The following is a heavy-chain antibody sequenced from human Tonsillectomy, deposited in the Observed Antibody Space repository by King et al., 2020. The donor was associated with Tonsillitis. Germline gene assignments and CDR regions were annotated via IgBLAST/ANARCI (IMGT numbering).Heavy chain of an antibody. CDR1: GYSFTRYD. D-gene: IGHD4-17*01. CDR2: MTPISGKT. J-gene: IGHJ4*02. CDR3: ARGGDQRY. Sequence: QLVQSGAEVKKPGASLRVSCKASGYSFTRYDFNWVRQATGQGLEWMGYMTPISGKTGYAQKFQGRVTLTRAISMSTAYRELSGLTFDDTAVYYCARGGDQRYWGQGTPVTVSS. V-gene: IGHV1-8*01.